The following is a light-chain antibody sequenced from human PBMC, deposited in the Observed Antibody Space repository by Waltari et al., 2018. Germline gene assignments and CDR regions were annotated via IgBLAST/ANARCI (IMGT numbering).Light chain of an antibody. V-gene: IGKV3-15*01. J-gene: IGKJ3*01. Sequence: EIVMTQSPATLSVSPGEGVTLSCRASRSVTNMLAWYQQKPGQAPRLLMYEASTRAAGIPARLSGSESGTEFTLTINSLQSEDFAVYFCQQYYNWPLTFGPGTKVDIK. CDR2: EAS. CDR1: RSVTNM. CDR3: QQYYNWPLT.